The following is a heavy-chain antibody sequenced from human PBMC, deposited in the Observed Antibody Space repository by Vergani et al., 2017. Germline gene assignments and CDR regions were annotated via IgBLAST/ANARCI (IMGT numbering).Heavy chain of an antibody. CDR2: IYYSGST. Sequence: QLQLQESGPGLVKPSETLSLTCTVSGGSISSSSYYWGWIRQPPGKGLEWIGSIYYSGSTYYNPSLKSRVTISVDTSKNQFSRKLSSLTAADTAVYYWARPGGGGQETDYWGQGTLVTVSS. D-gene: IGHD3-10*01. CDR1: GGSISSSSYY. V-gene: IGHV4-39*01. J-gene: IGHJ4*02. CDR3: ARPGGGGQETDY.